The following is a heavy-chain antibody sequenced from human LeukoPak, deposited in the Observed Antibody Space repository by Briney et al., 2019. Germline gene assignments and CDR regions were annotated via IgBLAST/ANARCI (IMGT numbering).Heavy chain of an antibody. V-gene: IGHV3-53*01. J-gene: IGHJ4*02. D-gene: IGHD3-16*02. Sequence: GGSPRLSCAASEFTVNRNYMNWVRQAPGKGLEWVSGIYTGGSTNYADSVKGRFTISRDNSKNTLYLQMNSLRVEDTAVYYCARVNFGGAIVDWGQGTLVTVSS. CDR3: ARVNFGGAIVD. CDR1: EFTVNRNY. CDR2: IYTGGST.